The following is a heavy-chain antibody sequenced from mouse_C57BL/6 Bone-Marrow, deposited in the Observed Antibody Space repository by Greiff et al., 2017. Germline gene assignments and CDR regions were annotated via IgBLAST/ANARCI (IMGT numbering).Heavy chain of an antibody. CDR2: IDPSDSYT. J-gene: IGHJ4*01. V-gene: IGHV1-59*01. CDR3: ARGWPYAMDY. CDR1: GYTFTSYW. D-gene: IGHD1-1*02. Sequence: QVQLKQSGAELVRPGTSVKLSCKASGYTFTSYWMHWVKQRPGQGLEWIGVIDPSDSYTNYNQKFKGKATLTVDTSSSTAYMQLSSLTSEDSAVYYCARGWPYAMDYWGQGTSVTVSS.